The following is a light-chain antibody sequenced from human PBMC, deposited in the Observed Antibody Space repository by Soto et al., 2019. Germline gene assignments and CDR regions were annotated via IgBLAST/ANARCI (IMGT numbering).Light chain of an antibody. CDR2: AAS. Sequence: DIQMTQSPSSLSASVGATVTITCLASQTMSGYLNAYQQKPGKAPRLLINAASNLQSAVPSSFRGSGSETDFTLTISSLQPEDYATDYCQQSYSTPHTLGQGTKVDIK. J-gene: IGKJ1*01. V-gene: IGKV1-39*01. CDR1: QTMSGY. CDR3: QQSYSTPHT.